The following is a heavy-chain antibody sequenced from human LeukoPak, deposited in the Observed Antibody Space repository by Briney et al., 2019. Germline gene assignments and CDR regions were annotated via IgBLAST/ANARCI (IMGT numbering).Heavy chain of an antibody. CDR1: GGSISSYY. CDR3: AGGGIVVVPAAISGSNWFDP. D-gene: IGHD2-2*01. CDR2: IYTSGST. V-gene: IGHV4-4*07. J-gene: IGHJ5*02. Sequence: SETLSLTCTVSGGSISSYYWSWIRQPAGKGLEWIGRIYTSGSTNYNPSLKSRVTISVDTSKNQFSLKLSSVTAADTAVYYCAGGGIVVVPAAISGSNWFDPWGQGTLVTVSS.